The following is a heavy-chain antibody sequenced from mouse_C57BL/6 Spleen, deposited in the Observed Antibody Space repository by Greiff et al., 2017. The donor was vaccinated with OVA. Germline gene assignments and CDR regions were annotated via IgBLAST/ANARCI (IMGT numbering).Heavy chain of an antibody. J-gene: IGHJ3*01. V-gene: IGHV5-16*01. CDR2: INYDGSST. CDR1: GFTFSDYY. Sequence: EVKEVESEGGLVQPGSSMKLSCTASGFTFSDYYMAWVRQVPEKGLEWVANINYDGSSTYYLDSLKSRFIISRDNAKNILYLQMSSLKSEDTATYYCARGGAWFAYWGQGTLVTVSA. CDR3: ARGGAWFAY.